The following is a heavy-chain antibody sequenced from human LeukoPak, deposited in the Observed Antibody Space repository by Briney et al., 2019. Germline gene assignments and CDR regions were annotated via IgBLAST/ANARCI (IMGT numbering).Heavy chain of an antibody. Sequence: GGSLRLSCAASGFTFSSYGMSWVRQAPGKGLEWVSAISGSGGSTYYADSVKGRFTISRDNSKNTLYLQMNSLRAEDTAVYYCAKVKLGRYYDSSGYLYYYYMDVWGKGTTVTISS. CDR1: GFTFSSYG. CDR3: AKVKLGRYYDSSGYLYYYYMDV. J-gene: IGHJ6*03. D-gene: IGHD3-22*01. CDR2: ISGSGGST. V-gene: IGHV3-23*01.